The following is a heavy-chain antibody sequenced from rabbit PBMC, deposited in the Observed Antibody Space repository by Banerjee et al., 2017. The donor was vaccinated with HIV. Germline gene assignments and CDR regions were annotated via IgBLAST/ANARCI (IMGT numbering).Heavy chain of an antibody. Sequence: QQQLEESGGGLVTLGGSLKLSCKASGIDFSTYGISWVRQAPGKGLEWIAYIYPNYGRTDYASWVNGRFTISLDNAQNTVFLQMTSLTAADMATYFCARGTGYADYGDTYYVMDLWGPGTLVT. CDR1: GIDFSTYG. J-gene: IGHJ6*01. CDR3: ARGTGYADYGDTYYVMDL. V-gene: IGHV1S43*01. D-gene: IGHD2-1*01. CDR2: IYPNYGRT.